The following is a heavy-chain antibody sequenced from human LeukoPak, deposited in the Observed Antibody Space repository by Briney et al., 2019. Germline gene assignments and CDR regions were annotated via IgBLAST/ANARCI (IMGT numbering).Heavy chain of an antibody. J-gene: IGHJ6*02. CDR3: ARDGQYLPWFGAHGMDV. Sequence: PGGSLRLSCAASGFTFSSYSMNWVRQAPGKGLEWVSYISSSGSTIYYADSVKGRFTISRDNAKNSLYLQMNSLRAEDTAVYYCARDGQYLPWFGAHGMDVWGQGTTVTVSS. V-gene: IGHV3-48*04. CDR1: GFTFSSYS. D-gene: IGHD3-10*01. CDR2: ISSSGSTI.